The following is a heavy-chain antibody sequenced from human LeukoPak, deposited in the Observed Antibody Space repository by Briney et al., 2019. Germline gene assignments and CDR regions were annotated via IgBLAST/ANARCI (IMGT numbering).Heavy chain of an antibody. CDR1: GGSISSNY. D-gene: IGHD1-1*01. J-gene: IGHJ4*01. Sequence: SETLSLTCTVSGGSISSNYWSWIRQPPGKGLEWIGYIYSSGSATYNPSLRSRVTISVDTSKNEFSLRLSSVTAADTAVYYCARHGTWNLDYWGQEPWSPSP. CDR3: ARHGTWNLDY. CDR2: IYSSGSA. V-gene: IGHV4-59*08.